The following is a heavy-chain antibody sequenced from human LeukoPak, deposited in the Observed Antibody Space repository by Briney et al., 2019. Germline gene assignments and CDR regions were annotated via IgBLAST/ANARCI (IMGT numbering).Heavy chain of an antibody. Sequence: ASVKVSCKASGYTFTSYGISWVRQAPGQGLEWMGWISAYNGNTNYAQKLQGRVTMITDTSTSTACMELRSLRSDDTAVYYRARVLKDYGPYYYYGMDVWGQGTTVTVSS. V-gene: IGHV1-18*01. CDR2: ISAYNGNT. CDR1: GYTFTSYG. J-gene: IGHJ6*02. D-gene: IGHD4-17*01. CDR3: ARVLKDYGPYYYYGMDV.